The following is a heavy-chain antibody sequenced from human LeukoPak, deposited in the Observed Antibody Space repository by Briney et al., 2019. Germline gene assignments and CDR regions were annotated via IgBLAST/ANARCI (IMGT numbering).Heavy chain of an antibody. J-gene: IGHJ6*03. Sequence: SETLSLTCTVSGYSISSGYYWGWIRQPPGKGLEWIGSIYYSGSTYYNPSLKSRVTISVDTSKNQFSLKLSSVTAADTAVYYCARGYSSSWYYYYMDVWGKGTTVTVSS. V-gene: IGHV4-38-2*02. CDR3: ARGYSSSWYYYYMDV. CDR1: GYSISSGYY. CDR2: IYYSGST. D-gene: IGHD6-13*01.